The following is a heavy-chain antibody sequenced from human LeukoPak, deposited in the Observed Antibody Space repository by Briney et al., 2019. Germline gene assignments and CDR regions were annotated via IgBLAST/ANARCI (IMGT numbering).Heavy chain of an antibody. CDR2: ISVGSDSI. Sequence: GGSLRLSCAASGFTFSNFAMSWVRQAPGKGLEWVSAISVGSDSIYYTDSVKGRFTISRDNSRSTLYLQMNSLRAEDTAIYYCATHGSGGFGPWRYWGQGTLVTVSS. D-gene: IGHD3-10*01. CDR1: GFTFSNFA. V-gene: IGHV3-23*01. J-gene: IGHJ4*02. CDR3: ATHGSGGFGPWRY.